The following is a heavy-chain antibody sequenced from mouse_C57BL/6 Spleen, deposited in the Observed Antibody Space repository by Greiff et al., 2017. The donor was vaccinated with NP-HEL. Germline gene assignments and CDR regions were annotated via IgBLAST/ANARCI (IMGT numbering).Heavy chain of an antibody. J-gene: IGHJ4*01. CDR3: ARRSYDGYEDAMDY. D-gene: IGHD2-3*01. CDR1: GYTFTSYW. CDR2: IHPNSGST. Sequence: QVQLQQPGAELVKPGASVKLSCKASGYTFTSYWMHWVKQRPGQGLEWIGMIHPNSGSTNYNEKFKSNATLTVDKSSSTAYMQLSSLTSEDSAVYYCARRSYDGYEDAMDYWGQGTSVTVSS. V-gene: IGHV1-64*01.